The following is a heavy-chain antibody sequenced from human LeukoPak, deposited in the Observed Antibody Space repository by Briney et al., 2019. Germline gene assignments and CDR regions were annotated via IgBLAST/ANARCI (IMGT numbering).Heavy chain of an antibody. CDR3: ARETRIHGDYSFDI. CDR2: VHSSGST. Sequence: PSETLSLTCTVSGGSINICYWSWIRQSPGMGLEWIGYVHSSGSTEYSPSLKSRVTISMDMSKNQFSLKLTSLTAADTAVYYCARETRIHGDYSFDIWGQGTMVAVSS. J-gene: IGHJ3*02. V-gene: IGHV4-59*01. D-gene: IGHD2-21*01. CDR1: GGSINICY.